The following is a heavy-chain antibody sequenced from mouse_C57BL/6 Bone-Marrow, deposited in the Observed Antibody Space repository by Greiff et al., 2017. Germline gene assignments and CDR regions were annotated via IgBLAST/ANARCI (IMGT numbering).Heavy chain of an antibody. J-gene: IGHJ3*01. CDR3: ARIYYGNQAWFAY. CDR1: GFTFSDYG. D-gene: IGHD2-1*01. Sequence: EVKVEESGGGLVQPGGSLKLSCAASGFTFSDYGMAWVRQAPRKGPEWVAFISNLAYSIYYADTVTGRFTLSRENAKNTLYLEMSSLRSEDTAMYYCARIYYGNQAWFAYWGQGTLVTVSA. V-gene: IGHV5-15*04. CDR2: ISNLAYSI.